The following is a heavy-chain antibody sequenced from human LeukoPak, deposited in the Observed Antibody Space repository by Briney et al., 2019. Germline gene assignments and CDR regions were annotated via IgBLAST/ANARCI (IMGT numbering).Heavy chain of an antibody. CDR2: IYSSGST. J-gene: IGHJ4*02. V-gene: IGHV4-59*01. CDR1: GGSISGYY. D-gene: IGHD2-21*02. CDR3: ARSAYCGGHCWYYFDY. Sequence: SETLSLTCTVSGGSISGYYWSWIRQPPGEGLEWIGYIYSSGSTNYNPSLGSRVTVSVDTSKNQFSLQLSSVTAADTAVYYCARSAYCGGHCWYYFDYWGQGTLVTVSS.